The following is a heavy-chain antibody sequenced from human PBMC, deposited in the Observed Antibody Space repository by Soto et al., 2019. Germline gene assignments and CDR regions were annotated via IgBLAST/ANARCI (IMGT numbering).Heavy chain of an antibody. V-gene: IGHV2-70*01. CDR2: IDWDDDK. CDR1: GFSLSTSGMC. CDR3: ARKGFYYASSGTWDQDAFDI. Sequence: SGPTLVNPTQTLTLTCTFSGFSLSTSGMCVSWIRQPPGKALEWLALIDWDDDKYYSTSLKTRLTISKDASKNQVVLTMTNMDPVDTATYYCARKGFYYASSGTWDQDAFDIWGQGTMVTVSS. J-gene: IGHJ3*02. D-gene: IGHD3-22*01.